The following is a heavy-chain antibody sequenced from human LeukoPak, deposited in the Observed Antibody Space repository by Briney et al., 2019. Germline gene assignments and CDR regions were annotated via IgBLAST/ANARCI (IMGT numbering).Heavy chain of an antibody. D-gene: IGHD1-26*01. J-gene: IGHJ4*02. CDR1: GGSISSSNW. Sequence: SETLSLTCTVSGGSISSSNWWSWVRQPPGKGLEWIGEIYHSGSTNYNPSLKSRVTISVDKSKNQFSLKLSSVTAADTAVYYCARGEVGATPHYFDYWGLGTLVTVSS. CDR2: IYHSGST. CDR3: ARGEVGATPHYFDY. V-gene: IGHV4-4*02.